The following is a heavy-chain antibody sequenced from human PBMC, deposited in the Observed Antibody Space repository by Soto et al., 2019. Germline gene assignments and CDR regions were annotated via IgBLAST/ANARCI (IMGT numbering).Heavy chain of an antibody. J-gene: IGHJ6*02. CDR2: ISYDGSNK. Sequence: QVQLVESGGGVVQPGRSLRLSCAASGFTFSSYAMHWVRQAPGKGLEWVAVISYDGSNKYYADSVKGRFTISRDNSKNTLYLQMNSLRAEDTAVYYCARELMVRGVIRDGMDVWGQGTTVTVSS. V-gene: IGHV3-30-3*01. CDR1: GFTFSSYA. D-gene: IGHD3-10*01. CDR3: ARELMVRGVIRDGMDV.